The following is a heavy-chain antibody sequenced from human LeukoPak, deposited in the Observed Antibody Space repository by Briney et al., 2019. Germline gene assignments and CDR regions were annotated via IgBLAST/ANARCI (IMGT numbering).Heavy chain of an antibody. J-gene: IGHJ4*02. Sequence: GGSLRLSCAASGFTFSSYSMNWVRQAPGKGLEWVSYISSSSSTIYYADSVKGRFTISRDNAKNSLYLQMNSLRAEDTAVYYCAKGLTTVAATAVDCWGQGTLVTVSS. CDR3: AKGLTTVAATAVDC. D-gene: IGHD6-19*01. CDR2: ISSSSSTI. V-gene: IGHV3-48*01. CDR1: GFTFSSYS.